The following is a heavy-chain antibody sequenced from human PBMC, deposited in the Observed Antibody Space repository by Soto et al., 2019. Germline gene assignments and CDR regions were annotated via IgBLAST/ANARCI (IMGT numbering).Heavy chain of an antibody. CDR3: ARGGRYTYGYGDYSYGMDV. D-gene: IGHD5-18*01. CDR2: ISGTGSRT. CDR1: GFSFGDYA. J-gene: IGHJ6*02. Sequence: EVQVLESGGGLVQPGGSLRLSCAASGFSFGDYAMSWVRQAPGKGLEWVSGISGTGSRTSYADSVRGRFTISRDYVNDTLSLQMDSLRAEDTAVYYCARGGRYTYGYGDYSYGMDVWGQGTTVTVSS. V-gene: IGHV3-23*01.